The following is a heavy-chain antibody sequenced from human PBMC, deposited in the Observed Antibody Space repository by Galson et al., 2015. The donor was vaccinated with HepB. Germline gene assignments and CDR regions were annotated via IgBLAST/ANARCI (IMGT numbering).Heavy chain of an antibody. V-gene: IGHV1-69*02. D-gene: IGHD5-18*01. CDR3: ARGREGYSYGSFDY. CDR1: GGTFSSYT. Sequence: SVKVSCKASGGTFSSYTISWVRQAPGQGLEWMGRIIPILGIANYAQKFQGRVTITADKSTSTAYMELNSLRSEDTAVCYYARGREGYSYGSFDYWGQGTLVTVSS. CDR2: IIPILGIA. J-gene: IGHJ4*02.